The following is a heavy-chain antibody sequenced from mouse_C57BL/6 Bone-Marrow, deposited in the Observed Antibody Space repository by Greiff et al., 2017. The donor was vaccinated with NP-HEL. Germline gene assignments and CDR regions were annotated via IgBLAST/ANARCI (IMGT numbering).Heavy chain of an antibody. Sequence: VQLKESGPGLVKPSQSLSLTCSVTGYSIISGYYWNWIRQFPGNKLEWMAYISYDGSNNYNPSLKNPISITRDISKNQFFLKLTSVTTEDTATYDCAREGGYYGSPFAYWGQGTLVTVSA. CDR1: GYSIISGYY. CDR2: ISYDGSN. J-gene: IGHJ3*01. CDR3: AREGGYYGSPFAY. D-gene: IGHD1-1*01. V-gene: IGHV3-6*01.